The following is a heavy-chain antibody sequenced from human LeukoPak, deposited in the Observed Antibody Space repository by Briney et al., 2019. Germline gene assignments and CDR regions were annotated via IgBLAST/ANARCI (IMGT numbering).Heavy chain of an antibody. D-gene: IGHD3-10*01. CDR2: IIPIFGTA. V-gene: IGHV1-69*06. Sequence: GASVKVSCKASGYTFTSYGISWVRQAPGQGLEWMGGIIPIFGTANYAQKFQGRVTITADKSTSTAYMELSSLRSEDTAVYYCARPVLPFISRDAFDIWGQGTMVTVSS. CDR1: GYTFTSYG. CDR3: ARPVLPFISRDAFDI. J-gene: IGHJ3*02.